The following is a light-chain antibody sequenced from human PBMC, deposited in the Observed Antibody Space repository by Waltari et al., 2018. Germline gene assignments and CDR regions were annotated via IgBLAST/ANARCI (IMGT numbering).Light chain of an antibody. CDR3: RSHSTNNIVL. CDR2: DVN. CDR1: RGAIGVSDF. V-gene: IGLV2-14*01. J-gene: IGLJ2*01. Sequence: QSGLTQPASVSASPGESITISCTGTRGAIGVSDFVSWYQHHPGRAPKVLIFDVNHRPSGISDRFAGSKSGNTASLTISELQPEDDADYYCRSHSTNNIVLFGGGTKVTVL.